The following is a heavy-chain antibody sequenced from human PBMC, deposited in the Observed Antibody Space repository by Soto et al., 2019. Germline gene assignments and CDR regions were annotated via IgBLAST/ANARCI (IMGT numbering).Heavy chain of an antibody. J-gene: IGHJ6*03. CDR3: AREAGFRSGPYYYYYYMDV. V-gene: IGHV3-33*01. D-gene: IGHD3-3*01. Sequence: QVQLVESGGGVVQPGRSLRLSCAAYGFTFSSYGMHWVRQAPGKGLEWVAVIWYDGSNKCYADSVQGRFTISRDNSKNTLYLERTSLRAEDTAVYYCAREAGFRSGPYYYYYYMDVWGKGTTVTVSS. CDR1: GFTFSSYG. CDR2: IWYDGSNK.